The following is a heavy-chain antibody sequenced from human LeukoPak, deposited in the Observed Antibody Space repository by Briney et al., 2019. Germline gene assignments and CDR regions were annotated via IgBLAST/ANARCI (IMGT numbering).Heavy chain of an antibody. Sequence: GGSLRLSCAASGFTFSSYAMHWARQAPGKGLEWVAVISNDGSKKNYADSVKGRFTISRDNSKNTLYLQMNSLRAEDTAVYYCARGAHKRDDYGGFFDYWGQGTLVTVSS. J-gene: IGHJ4*02. D-gene: IGHD4-23*01. CDR3: ARGAHKRDDYGGFFDY. CDR2: ISNDGSKK. V-gene: IGHV3-30*04. CDR1: GFTFSSYA.